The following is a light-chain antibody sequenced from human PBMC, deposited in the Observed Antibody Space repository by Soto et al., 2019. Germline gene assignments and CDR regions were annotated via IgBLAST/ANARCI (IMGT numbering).Light chain of an antibody. CDR1: QSVSDN. CDR2: GGS. Sequence: EIVMTQSPATLSVSPGERATLSCRASQSVSDNLAWYQQKPGQAPRLLIYGGSTRATGIPARFSGSGSGTEFTLTISSLQSEDFAVYCCQQSNHWPYTFGPGTKLDIK. CDR3: QQSNHWPYT. V-gene: IGKV3-15*01. J-gene: IGKJ2*01.